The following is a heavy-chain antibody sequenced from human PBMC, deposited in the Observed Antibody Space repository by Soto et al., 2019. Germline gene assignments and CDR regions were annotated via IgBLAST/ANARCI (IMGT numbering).Heavy chain of an antibody. CDR2: ITSGGTVF. J-gene: IGHJ6*02. V-gene: IGHV3-48*03. CDR3: ARGRYALGV. D-gene: IGHD3-9*01. Sequence: GGSLRLSCAASGFNVGDYEMNWVRQAPGKGLEWISMITSGGTVFYYADSVRGRFAISRDDTENSLHLQMNSLRVEDTAMYYCARGRYALGVWGQGTTVTVSS. CDR1: GFNVGDYE.